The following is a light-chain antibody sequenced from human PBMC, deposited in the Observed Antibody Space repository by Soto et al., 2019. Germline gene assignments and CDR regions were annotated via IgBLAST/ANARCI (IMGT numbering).Light chain of an antibody. CDR1: QSVGSAY. J-gene: IGKJ1*01. CDR2: GAS. V-gene: IGKV3-20*01. Sequence: EIVLTQSPGTLSMSPGDRATLSCRASQSVGSAYLAWYQQKPGQAPRLLICGASSRATGIPDRFSGSGSGTDFTLTISRLEPEDFAVYYCQQYGSSRWTFGPGTKVEIK. CDR3: QQYGSSRWT.